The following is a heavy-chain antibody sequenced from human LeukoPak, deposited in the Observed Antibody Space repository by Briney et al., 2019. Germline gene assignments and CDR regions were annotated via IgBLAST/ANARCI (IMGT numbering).Heavy chain of an antibody. CDR1: GFTFSRSS. J-gene: IGHJ4*02. D-gene: IGHD6-19*01. Sequence: GGSLRLSCAASGFTFSRSSMNWVRQAPGKGLEWLSYISSSSTTIYYADSVQGRFTISRDNAKNSLYLQMNSLRAEDTAIYYCTRVLYSSGWYGDHYWGQGALVTVSS. CDR3: TRVLYSSGWYGDHY. CDR2: ISSSSTTI. V-gene: IGHV3-48*01.